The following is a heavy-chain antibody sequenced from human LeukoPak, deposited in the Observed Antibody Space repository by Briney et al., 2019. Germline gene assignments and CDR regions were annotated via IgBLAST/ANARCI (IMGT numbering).Heavy chain of an antibody. CDR1: GFTFSSYG. J-gene: IGHJ4*02. CDR2: IRYDGSNK. V-gene: IGHV3-30*02. CDR3: AKDPGIAVAGMFDY. D-gene: IGHD6-19*01. Sequence: PGGSLRLSCAASGFTFSSYGMHWVRQAPGKGLEWVAFIRYDGSNKYYADSVKGRSTISRDNSKNTLYLQMNSLRAEDTAVYYCAKDPGIAVAGMFDYWGQGTLVTVSS.